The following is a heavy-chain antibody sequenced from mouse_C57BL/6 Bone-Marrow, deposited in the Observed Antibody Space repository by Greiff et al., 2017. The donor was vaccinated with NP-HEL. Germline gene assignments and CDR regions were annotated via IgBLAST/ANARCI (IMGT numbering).Heavy chain of an antibody. CDR2: INPGGGGT. CDR3: AREGLLLYYSNSWFAY. CDR1: GYAFTNYL. J-gene: IGHJ3*01. Sequence: QVQLQQSGAELVRPGTSVKVSCKASGYAFTNYLIEWVKQRPGQGLEWMGVINPGGGGTNYNETFKGKATLTADKSASTAYMQLSSLTSEDSAVYFWAREGLLLYYSNSWFAYWGQGTLVTVSA. D-gene: IGHD2-5*01. V-gene: IGHV1-54*01.